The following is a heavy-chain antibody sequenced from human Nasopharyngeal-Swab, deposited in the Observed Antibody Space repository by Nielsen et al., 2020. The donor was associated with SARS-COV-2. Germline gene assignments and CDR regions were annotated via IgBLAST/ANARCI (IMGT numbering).Heavy chain of an antibody. D-gene: IGHD2-2*01. CDR2: IYTSGST. Sequence: RQPPGKGLEWIGRIYTSGSTNYNPSLKSRVTISVDTSKNQFSLKLSSVTAADTAVYYCARGRVVPAASRYGMDVWGQGTTVTVSS. V-gene: IGHV4-61*02. J-gene: IGHJ6*02. CDR3: ARGRVVPAASRYGMDV.